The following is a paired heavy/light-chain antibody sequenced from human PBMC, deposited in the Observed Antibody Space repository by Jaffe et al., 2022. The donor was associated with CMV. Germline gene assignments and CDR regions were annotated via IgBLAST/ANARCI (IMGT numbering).Light chain of an antibody. CDR1: QSISRY. J-gene: IGKJ3*01. Sequence: EIVLTQSPATLSLSPGERATLSCRASQSISRYLAWYQQRPGQAPRLLIYDASNRAIGIPARFSGSGSGTDFTLTISSLEPEDFAVYYCQQRSNPFTFGPGTKVDIK. V-gene: IGKV3-11*01. CDR2: DAS. CDR3: QQRSNPFT.
Heavy chain of an antibody. V-gene: IGHV3-53*01. CDR1: GFRVSNNY. Sequence: EVQLVESGGGLMQPGGSLRLSCAASGFRVSNNYMTWVRQAPGKGLEWVSLIDSSANTYYADSVKGRFTISRDNSKNTLSLQMNNLRAEDTALYYCVRDPIVGGTDWGQGTRVTVSS. CDR2: IDSSANT. J-gene: IGHJ4*02. CDR3: VRDPIVGGTD. D-gene: IGHD1-26*01.